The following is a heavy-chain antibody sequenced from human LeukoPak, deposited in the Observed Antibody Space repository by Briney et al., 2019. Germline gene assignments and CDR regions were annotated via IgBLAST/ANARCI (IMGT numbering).Heavy chain of an antibody. CDR2: IHHSGST. CDR1: GYSISSGYY. CDR3: AVYCSSTSCHTNARDAFDI. D-gene: IGHD2-2*01. J-gene: IGHJ3*02. Sequence: SETLSLTCIVSGYSISSGYYWGWIRQPPGEGLEWIGNIHHSGSTNYSPSLKSRVTISVDTSKNQFSLKLSSVTAADTAVYYCAVYCSSTSCHTNARDAFDIWGQGTMVTVSS. V-gene: IGHV4-38-2*02.